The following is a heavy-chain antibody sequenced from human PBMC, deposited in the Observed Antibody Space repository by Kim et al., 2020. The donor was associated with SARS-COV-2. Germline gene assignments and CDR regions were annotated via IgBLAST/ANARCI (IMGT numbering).Heavy chain of an antibody. V-gene: IGHV2-70*11. CDR1: GFSLFTSGMC. D-gene: IGHD3-10*01. CDR2: IDLVDDQ. CDR3: SRIRGVGTNRSQSYNYCMDI. Sequence: SGPTLVNPTQTLTLTFTFSGFSLFTSGMCVNWIRQPPGKALEWLARIDLVDDQYYNTSLKTRLTISKDTSKNQVVLTMLNMDPVDKATYYCSRIRGVGTNRSQSYNYCMDIWGKGTRVRVSS. J-gene: IGHJ6*03.